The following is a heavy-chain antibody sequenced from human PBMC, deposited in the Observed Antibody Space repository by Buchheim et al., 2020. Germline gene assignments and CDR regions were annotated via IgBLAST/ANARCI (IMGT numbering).Heavy chain of an antibody. CDR1: GYTFTGYY. D-gene: IGHD6-19*01. V-gene: IGHV1-2*02. CDR2: INPNSGVT. CDR3: ARGTWGSGPDYYYYGMDV. J-gene: IGHJ6*02. Sequence: QVQLVQSGAEVKKPGASVKVSCKASGYTFTGYYMHWVRQAPGQGLEWMGWINPNSGVTNYAQKFQGRVTMTRDTSISTAYMEVNRLRADDTAVYYCARGTWGSGPDYYYYGMDVWGQGTT.